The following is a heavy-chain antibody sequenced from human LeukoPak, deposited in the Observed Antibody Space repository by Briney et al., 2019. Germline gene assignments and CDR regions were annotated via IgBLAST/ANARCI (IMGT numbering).Heavy chain of an antibody. CDR1: GDSMSSYY. Sequence: SETLSLTCTVSGDSMSSYYWSWIRQPPGKGLEWIAYISYSGSTKYNPSLQNRVTISVDTSKNQISLKLSSVTAADTSVYYCARRTFGGVIKYWGQGTLVTVSS. CDR3: ARRTFGGVIKY. V-gene: IGHV4-59*12. CDR2: ISYSGST. J-gene: IGHJ4*02. D-gene: IGHD3-16*02.